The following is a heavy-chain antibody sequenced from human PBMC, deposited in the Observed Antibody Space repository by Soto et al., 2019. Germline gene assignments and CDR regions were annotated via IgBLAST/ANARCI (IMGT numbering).Heavy chain of an antibody. CDR1: GGTFSSYA. Sequence: SVKVSCKASGGTFSSYAISWVRPAPGQGLEWMGGIIPIFGTANYAQKFQGRVTITADKSTSTAYMELSSLRSEDTAVYYCAVRLVVVPAATNYYYYGMDVWGQGTTVTVSS. D-gene: IGHD2-2*01. V-gene: IGHV1-69*06. CDR2: IIPIFGTA. J-gene: IGHJ6*02. CDR3: AVRLVVVPAATNYYYYGMDV.